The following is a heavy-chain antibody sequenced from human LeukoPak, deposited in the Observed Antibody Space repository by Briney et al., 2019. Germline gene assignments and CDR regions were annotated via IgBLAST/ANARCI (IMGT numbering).Heavy chain of an antibody. CDR1: GYRFTSYW. V-gene: IGHV5-51*01. CDR2: ISPTDSDT. CDR3: ARYLGIAAAVTDSFDI. D-gene: IGHD6-13*01. J-gene: IGHJ3*02. Sequence: GESLKISCKDSGYRFTSYWIGWVRQMPGKGLEWMGIISPTDSDTRYSPSFQGQVTISADRSTSTAYLQWSSLKASDTAMYYCARYLGIAAAVTDSFDIWGQGTMVTVSS.